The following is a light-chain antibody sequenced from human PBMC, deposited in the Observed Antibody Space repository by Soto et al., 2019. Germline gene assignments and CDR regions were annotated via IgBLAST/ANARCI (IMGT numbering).Light chain of an antibody. J-gene: IGKJ4*01. V-gene: IGKV1-39*01. CDR2: AAS. CDR3: QKYNSAPLT. CDR1: QSISSY. Sequence: FQMTLSPSSLSASVGHRVTIICRASQSISSYLNWYQQKPGKAPKLLIYAASTLQSGVPSRFSGSGSGTDFTHTISSLQTEDVAAYYCQKYNSAPLTFGGGTKGDIK.